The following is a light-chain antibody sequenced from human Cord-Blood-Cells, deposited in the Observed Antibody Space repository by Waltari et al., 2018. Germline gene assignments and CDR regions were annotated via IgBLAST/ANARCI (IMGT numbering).Light chain of an antibody. Sequence: QSALPQPASVSGSPGQSITISCTGTSSDVGSYNLVSCYQQHPGKAPKLMIYEGSKRPSGVPNRLSGSKSGNTASLTISGLQAEDYADYYCCSYAGSSTFYVFGTGTKVTVL. CDR1: SSDVGSYNL. CDR2: EGS. V-gene: IGLV2-23*01. CDR3: CSYAGSSTFYV. J-gene: IGLJ1*01.